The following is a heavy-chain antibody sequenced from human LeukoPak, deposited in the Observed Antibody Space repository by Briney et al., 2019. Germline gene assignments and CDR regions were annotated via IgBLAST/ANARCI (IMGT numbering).Heavy chain of an antibody. D-gene: IGHD6-19*01. CDR3: ARDGARAYSSGWSYYFDY. CDR2: MNPNSGNT. J-gene: IGHJ4*02. V-gene: IGHV1-8*02. Sequence: ASVKVSCKASGYAFTSYDINWVRQATGQGLEWMGWMNPNSGNTGYAQKLQGRVTMTTDTSTSTAYMELRSLRSDDTAVYYCARDGARAYSSGWSYYFDYWGQGTLVTVSS. CDR1: GYAFTSYD.